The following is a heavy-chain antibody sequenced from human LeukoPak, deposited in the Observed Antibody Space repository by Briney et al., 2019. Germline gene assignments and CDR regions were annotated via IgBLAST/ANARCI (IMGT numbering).Heavy chain of an antibody. V-gene: IGHV4-38-2*02. J-gene: IGHJ4*02. CDR1: GYSISSGYY. Sequence: PSETLSLTCTVSGYSISSGYYWGWIRQPPGKGLEWIGSIYHSGSTYYNPSLKSRVTISVDTSKNQFSLKLSSVTAADTAVYYCARVRGRQDINFDYWGQGTPVTVSS. CDR2: IYHSGST. CDR3: ARVRGRQDINFDY. D-gene: IGHD6-25*01.